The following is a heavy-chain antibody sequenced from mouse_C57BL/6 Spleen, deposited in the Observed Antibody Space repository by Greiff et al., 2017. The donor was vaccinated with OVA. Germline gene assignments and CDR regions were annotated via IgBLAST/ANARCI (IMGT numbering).Heavy chain of an antibody. Sequence: QVQLKESGAELVRPGSSVKLSCKASGYTFTSYWMHWVKQRPIQGLEWIGNIDPSDSETHYNQKFKDKATLTVDKSSSTAYMQLSSLTSEDSAVYYCARCYDGYLDYWGQGTSVTVSS. J-gene: IGHJ4*01. D-gene: IGHD2-3*01. V-gene: IGHV1-52*01. CDR3: ARCYDGYLDY. CDR2: IDPSDSET. CDR1: GYTFTSYW.